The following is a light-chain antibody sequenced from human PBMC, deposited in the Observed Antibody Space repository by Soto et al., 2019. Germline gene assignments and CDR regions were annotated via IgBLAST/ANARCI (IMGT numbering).Light chain of an antibody. J-gene: IGKJ1*01. CDR3: LQDYSYPRT. CDR1: QGIRND. CDR2: AAS. Sequence: AIQMTQSPSSLSASVGDRVTITCRASQGIRNDLAWYQQKPGKAPKVLIYAASSIQSGVPSRFSGSGSGTDFTLTISSLQPEDFGTYYCLQDYSYPRTFGQGTKVEIK. V-gene: IGKV1-6*01.